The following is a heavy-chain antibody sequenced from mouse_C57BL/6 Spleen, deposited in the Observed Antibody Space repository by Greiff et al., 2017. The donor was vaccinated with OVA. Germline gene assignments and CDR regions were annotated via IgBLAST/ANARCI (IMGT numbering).Heavy chain of an antibody. J-gene: IGHJ1*03. D-gene: IGHD1-1*01. CDR1: GFTFSSYA. CDR2: ISSGGDYI. Sequence: EVKLVESGEGLVKPGGSLKLSCAASGFTFSSYAMSWVRQTPEKRLEWVAYISSGGDYIYYADTVKGRFTISRDNARNTLYLQMSSLKSEDTAMYYCTRSTTVVATKYFDVWGTGTTVTVSS. V-gene: IGHV5-9-1*02. CDR3: TRSTTVVATKYFDV.